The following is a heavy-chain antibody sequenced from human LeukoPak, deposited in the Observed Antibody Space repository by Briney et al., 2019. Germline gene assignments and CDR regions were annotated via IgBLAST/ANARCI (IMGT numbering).Heavy chain of an antibody. CDR2: ISYSGST. J-gene: IGHJ5*02. Sequence: AEPLSLTCTVSGRSLSSYYWTWIRQPPGKGLECIGYISYSGSTFYNPSLKSRVTMSVDTSKNHFSLKLTSVTAADTAVYFCARSSGHYKSDNWFDPWGQGTLVTVSS. D-gene: IGHD3-22*01. CDR3: ARSSGHYKSDNWFDP. CDR1: GRSLSSYY. V-gene: IGHV4-59*01.